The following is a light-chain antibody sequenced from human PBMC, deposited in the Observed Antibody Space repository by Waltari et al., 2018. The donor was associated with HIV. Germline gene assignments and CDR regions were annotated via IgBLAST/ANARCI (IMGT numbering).Light chain of an antibody. CDR3: QQYGSSPT. J-gene: IGKJ2*01. V-gene: IGKV3-20*01. Sequence: EIVLTQSPGTLSLSPGERATLSCRASQNVSSSYLGWYQQKPGQAPRLLIYDASSRATGIPDRFSGSGSGTDFTLIISRLEPEDFAVYYCQQYGSSPTFGQGAKLEIK. CDR1: QNVSSSY. CDR2: DAS.